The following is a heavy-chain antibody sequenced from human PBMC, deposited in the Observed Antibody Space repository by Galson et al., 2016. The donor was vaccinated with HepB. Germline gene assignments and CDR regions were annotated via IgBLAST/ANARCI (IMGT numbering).Heavy chain of an antibody. Sequence: SLRLSCAASGFNSRSFDMSWVRQAPGKGLEWVSGITYVGVRYYADSVKGRFTISRDDSSGQVFLETHSLRGEDTALYYCAKHWIRTHDLWGQGTLVTVSS. J-gene: IGHJ5*02. CDR2: ITYVGVR. V-gene: IGHV3-23*01. CDR3: AKHWIRTHDL. CDR1: GFNSRSFD. D-gene: IGHD1-14*01.